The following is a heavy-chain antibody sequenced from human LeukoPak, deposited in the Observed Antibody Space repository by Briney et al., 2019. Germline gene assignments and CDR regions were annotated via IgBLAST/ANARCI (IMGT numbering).Heavy chain of an antibody. J-gene: IGHJ3*02. CDR1: GFIFDDYF. CDR3: AKARGLIGGAFDI. V-gene: IGHV3-43*01. CDR2: ISCDVGVT. Sequence: GGSLRLSCAVSGFIFDDYFIHWVRQLPGKGLEWVSLISCDVGVTYHADSMNGLFTISRHNRKESLYLQMNSMRTEDPALYYCAKARGLIGGAFDIWGQGKMVTVSS. D-gene: IGHD3-22*01.